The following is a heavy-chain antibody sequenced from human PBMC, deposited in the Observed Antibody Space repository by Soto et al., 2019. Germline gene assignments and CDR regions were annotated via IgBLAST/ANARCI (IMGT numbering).Heavy chain of an antibody. Sequence: ASVKVSCKASGYTFTSYAMHWVRQAPGQRLEWMGWINAGNGNTKYSQKFQGRVTITRDTSASTAYMELSSLRSEDTAVYYCARAGQVRVTAAIDYYYYGMDVWGQGTTVTVYS. CDR1: GYTFTSYA. J-gene: IGHJ6*02. CDR2: INAGNGNT. V-gene: IGHV1-3*01. CDR3: ARAGQVRVTAAIDYYYYGMDV. D-gene: IGHD2-2*02.